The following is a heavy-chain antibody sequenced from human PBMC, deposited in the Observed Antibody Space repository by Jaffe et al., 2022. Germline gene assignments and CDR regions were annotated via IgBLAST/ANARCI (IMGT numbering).Heavy chain of an antibody. CDR3: ARGLTYYDFWSGIYYFDY. V-gene: IGHV1-8*01. Sequence: QVQLVQSGAEVKKPGASVKVSCKASGYTFTSYDINWVRQATGQGLEWMGWMNPNSGNTGYAQKFQGRVTMTRNTSISTAYMELSSLRSEDTAVYYCARGLTYYDFWSGIYYFDYWGQGTLVTVSS. D-gene: IGHD3-3*01. J-gene: IGHJ4*02. CDR1: GYTFTSYD. CDR2: MNPNSGNT.